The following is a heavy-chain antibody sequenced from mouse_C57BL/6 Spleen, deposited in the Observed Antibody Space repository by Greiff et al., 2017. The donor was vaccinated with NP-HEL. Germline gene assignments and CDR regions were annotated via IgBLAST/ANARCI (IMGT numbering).Heavy chain of an antibody. D-gene: IGHD1-1*01. CDR2: IYPGSGST. Sequence: VKLQQPGAELVKPGASVKMSCKASGYTFTSYWITWVKQRPGQGLEWIGDIYPGSGSTNYNEKFKSKATLTVDTSSSTAYMQLSSLTSEDSAVYYCARYYYGSSYEYFDVWGTGTTVTVSS. CDR1: GYTFTSYW. J-gene: IGHJ1*03. V-gene: IGHV1-55*01. CDR3: ARYYYGSSYEYFDV.